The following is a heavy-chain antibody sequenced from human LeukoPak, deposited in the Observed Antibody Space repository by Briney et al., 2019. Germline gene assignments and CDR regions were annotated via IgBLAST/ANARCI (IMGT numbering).Heavy chain of an antibody. V-gene: IGHV3-23*01. D-gene: IGHD3-9*01. CDR1: GFTFSSYA. Sequence: PGGSLRLSCAASGFTFSSYAMSWVRQAPGKGLEWVSAISGSGGSTYYADSVKGRFTISRDNSKNTLYLQMNSLRAEDTAVYYCAKELTGGLRYFDWSQRIDAFDIWGQGTMVTVSS. CDR3: AKELTGGLRYFDWSQRIDAFDI. CDR2: ISGSGGST. J-gene: IGHJ3*02.